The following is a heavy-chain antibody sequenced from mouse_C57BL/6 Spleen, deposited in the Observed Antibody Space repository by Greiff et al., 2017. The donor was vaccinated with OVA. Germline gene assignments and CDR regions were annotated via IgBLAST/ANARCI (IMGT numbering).Heavy chain of an antibody. J-gene: IGHJ2*01. Sequence: QVQLQQPGAELVKPGASVKMSCKASGYTFTSYWITWVKQRPGQGLEWIGDIYPGSGSTNYNEKFKSKATLTVDTSSSTAYMQLSSLTSEDSAVYYCARNYYDYDVGYYFDYWGQGTTLTVSS. D-gene: IGHD2-4*01. CDR1: GYTFTSYW. CDR3: ARNYYDYDVGYYFDY. V-gene: IGHV1-55*01. CDR2: IYPGSGST.